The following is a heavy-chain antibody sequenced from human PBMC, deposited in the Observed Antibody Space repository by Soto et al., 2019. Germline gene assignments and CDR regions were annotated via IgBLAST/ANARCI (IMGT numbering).Heavy chain of an antibody. J-gene: IGHJ4*02. V-gene: IGHV3-33*01. CDR3: ARAEVYGDYVSDY. CDR2: IWYDGSNK. Sequence: QVQLVESGGGVVQPGRSLRLSCAASGFTFSSYGMHWVRQAPGKGLEWVAVIWYDGSNKYYADSVKGRFTISRDNYKKTLYLQMNSLRAEDTAVYYCARAEVYGDYVSDYWGQGTLVTVSS. D-gene: IGHD4-17*01. CDR1: GFTFSSYG.